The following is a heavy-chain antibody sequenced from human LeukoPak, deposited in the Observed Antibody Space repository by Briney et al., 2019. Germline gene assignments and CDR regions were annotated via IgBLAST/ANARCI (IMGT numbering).Heavy chain of an antibody. D-gene: IGHD1-7*01. V-gene: IGHV3-48*01. Sequence: GGSLRLSCAASGFTFSTYSTGWVRQAPGKGLEWVSYISDRSSTIYYPDSVKGRFTISRDNAKNSLYLQMDSLRAEDTAVYYCARASNYVFDYRGQGTLVTVSS. CDR1: GFTFSTYS. J-gene: IGHJ4*02. CDR2: ISDRSSTI. CDR3: ARASNYVFDY.